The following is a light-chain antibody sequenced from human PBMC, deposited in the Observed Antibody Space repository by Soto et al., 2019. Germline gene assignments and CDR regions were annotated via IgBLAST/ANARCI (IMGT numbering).Light chain of an antibody. J-gene: IGLJ2*01. Sequence: QSALTQPASVSGSPGQSITISCTGTSSDVGGYNYVSWYQQHPGKAPKLMIYEVSNRPSGVSNRFSGSKSGNTASLTISGLQAEDEADYYCSSYTGRTSYVVFGGGTKLTVL. V-gene: IGLV2-14*01. CDR3: SSYTGRTSYVV. CDR1: SSDVGGYNY. CDR2: EVS.